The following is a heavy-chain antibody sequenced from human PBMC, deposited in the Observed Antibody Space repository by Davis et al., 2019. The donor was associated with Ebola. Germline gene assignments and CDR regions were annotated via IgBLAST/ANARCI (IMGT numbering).Heavy chain of an antibody. CDR2: IYPGDSDA. V-gene: IGHV5-51*01. CDR1: GYNFTTYW. CDR3: ARQGYCNSSSCNNWFDP. J-gene: IGHJ5*02. D-gene: IGHD2-2*01. Sequence: GESLKISCETSGYNFTTYWIGWVRQMPGRGLEWMGIIYPGDSDAIYSPSFQGQVTISADKSISTAYLQWNSLKASDTAMYHCARQGYCNSSSCNNWFDPWGQGTLVTVSS.